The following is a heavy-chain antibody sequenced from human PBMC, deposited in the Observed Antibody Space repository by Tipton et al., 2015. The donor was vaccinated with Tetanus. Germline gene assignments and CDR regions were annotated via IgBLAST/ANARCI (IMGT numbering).Heavy chain of an antibody. CDR2: INSDGSST. Sequence: SLRLSCAASGFTFSSYWMHWVRQAPGKGLVWVSRINSDGSSTSYADSVKGRFTISRDNAKNTLYLQMSSLRAEDTAVYYCARDPEGADFDYWGQGTLITVSS. D-gene: IGHD1-26*01. J-gene: IGHJ4*02. CDR3: ARDPEGADFDY. V-gene: IGHV3-74*01. CDR1: GFTFSSYW.